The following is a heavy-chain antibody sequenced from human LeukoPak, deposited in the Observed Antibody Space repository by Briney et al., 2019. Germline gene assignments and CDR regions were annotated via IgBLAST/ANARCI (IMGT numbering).Heavy chain of an antibody. J-gene: IGHJ4*02. CDR3: ARHEQWLAYYFDY. V-gene: IGHV5-10-1*01. Sequence: GESLKISCKGSGYSFTSYWISWVRQMPGKGLEWMGRIDLSDSYTNYSPSFQGHVTISADKSISTAYLPWSSLQASDTAMYYCARHEQWLAYYFDYWGQGTLVTVSS. D-gene: IGHD6-19*01. CDR2: IDLSDSYT. CDR1: GYSFTSYW.